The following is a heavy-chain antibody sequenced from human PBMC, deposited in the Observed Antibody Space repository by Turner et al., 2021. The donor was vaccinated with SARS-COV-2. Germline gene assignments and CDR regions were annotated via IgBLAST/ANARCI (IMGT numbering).Heavy chain of an antibody. CDR3: ARLGLGDSQFDY. V-gene: IGHV4-34*01. Sequence: QVQLQQWGAGLLKPSETLSLTCAVYGGSFSVYYWSWIRQPPGKGLEWIGEINHSGSTNYNPSLKSRVTISVDTSKSQFSLKLSSVTAADTAVYYCARLGLGDSQFDYWGQGTLVTVSS. CDR1: GGSFSVYY. J-gene: IGHJ4*02. CDR2: INHSGST. D-gene: IGHD5-18*01.